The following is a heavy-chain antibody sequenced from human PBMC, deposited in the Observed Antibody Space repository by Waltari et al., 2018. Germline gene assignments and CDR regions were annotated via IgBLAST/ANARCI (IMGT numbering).Heavy chain of an antibody. CDR3: ARDGNGGGV. CDR2: IYSGGST. CDR1: ASPVGNNY. J-gene: IGHJ6*02. V-gene: IGHV3-66*01. D-gene: IGHD3-16*01. Sequence: EVPLVESGGGLVQPGGSLRLSRTAPASPVGNNYMNWVRQATGKGLEWVSLIYSGGSTYYADSVKGRFTISRDSSKNTLYLQMNSLRAEDSAVYYCARDGNGGGVWGRGTTVTVSS.